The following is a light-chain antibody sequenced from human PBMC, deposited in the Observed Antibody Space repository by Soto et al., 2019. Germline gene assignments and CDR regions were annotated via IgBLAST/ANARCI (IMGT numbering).Light chain of an antibody. V-gene: IGKV4-1*01. CDR1: QSVLYSSNNKNF. J-gene: IGKJ4*01. CDR3: QQYHSPPLT. Sequence: DIVMTQSPDSLAVSLGERATINCKSSQSVLYSSNNKNFLAWYQQKPGQPPKLLIYWASTRESGVPDRFSGSGSGTDFTLTISSLQAEDVAVYYCQQYHSPPLTFGGGTKVEMK. CDR2: WAS.